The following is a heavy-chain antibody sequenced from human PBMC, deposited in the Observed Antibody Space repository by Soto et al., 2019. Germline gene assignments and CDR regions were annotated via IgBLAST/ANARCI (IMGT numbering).Heavy chain of an antibody. CDR3: ARDGRSSYDEAFDT. CDR2: IIGSGGST. D-gene: IGHD5-12*01. J-gene: IGHJ3*02. CDR1: GFTFSSYA. V-gene: IGHV3-23*01. Sequence: GGSLRLSCAASGFTFSSYAMSWVRQAPGKGLEWVSAIIGSGGSTYYADSVKGRFTISRDNSKNSLYLHLNSLRADDTAVYYCARDGRSSYDEAFDTWGQGTMVTVSS.